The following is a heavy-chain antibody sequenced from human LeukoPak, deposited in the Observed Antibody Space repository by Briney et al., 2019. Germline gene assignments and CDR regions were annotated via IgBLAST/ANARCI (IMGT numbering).Heavy chain of an antibody. CDR1: GFTFDDYA. CDR3: AKGIGWELLSHFDY. J-gene: IGHJ4*02. D-gene: IGHD1-26*01. V-gene: IGHV3-9*01. CDR2: ISWNSGSI. Sequence: GGSLRLSCAASGFTFDDYAMHWVRQAPGKGLEWVSGISWNSGSIGYADSVKGRFTISRDNAKNSLYLQMNSLRAEDTALYYCAKGIGWELLSHFDYWGQGTLVTVSS.